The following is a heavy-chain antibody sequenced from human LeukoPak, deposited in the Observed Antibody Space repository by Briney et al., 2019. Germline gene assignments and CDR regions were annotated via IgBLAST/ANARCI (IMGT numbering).Heavy chain of an antibody. CDR2: IYYSGST. J-gene: IGHJ1*01. CDR3: ARAAVGDYDFQH. D-gene: IGHD4-17*01. Sequence: SETLSLTCTVSGGSISSSSYYWGWIRQPPGKGLEWIGSIYYSGSTYYNPSLKGRVTISVDTSKNQFSLKLSSVTAADTAVYYCARAAVGDYDFQHWGQGTLVTVSS. V-gene: IGHV4-39*07. CDR1: GGSISSSSYY.